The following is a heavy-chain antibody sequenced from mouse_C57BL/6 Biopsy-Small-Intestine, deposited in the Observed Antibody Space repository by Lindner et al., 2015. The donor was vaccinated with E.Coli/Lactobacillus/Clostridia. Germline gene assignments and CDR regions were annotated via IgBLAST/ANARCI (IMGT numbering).Heavy chain of an antibody. J-gene: IGHJ2*01. V-gene: IGHV1-63*01. CDR2: IYPGGGYT. D-gene: IGHD1-1*01. CDR1: GYTFTNYW. CDR3: ARRVVPYYFDY. Sequence: VQLQESGAELVRPGTSVKMSCKASGYTFTNYWIGWAKQRPGHGLEWIGDIYPGGGYTNYNEKFKGKATLTVDTSSSTAYMQLSSLTSEDSAVYFCARRVVPYYFDYWGQGTTLTVSS.